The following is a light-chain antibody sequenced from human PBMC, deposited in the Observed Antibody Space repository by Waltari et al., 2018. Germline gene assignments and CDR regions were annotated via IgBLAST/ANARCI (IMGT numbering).Light chain of an antibody. CDR3: GTWDSSLSAWV. CDR1: SSNIGNNY. J-gene: IGLJ3*02. CDR2: ENN. Sequence: QSVLTQPPSVSAAPGQKVTISCSGSSSNIGNNYGSWYQQLPGTAPKLLIDENNQRLSGIPDRFSGSRSGTSATLGITGLQTGDEADYYCGTWDSSLSAWVFGGGTKLTVL. V-gene: IGLV1-51*02.